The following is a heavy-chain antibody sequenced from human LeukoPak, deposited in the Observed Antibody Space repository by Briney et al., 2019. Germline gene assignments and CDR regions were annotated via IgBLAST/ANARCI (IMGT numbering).Heavy chain of an antibody. CDR1: GFTFSSYW. CDR3: ARDGVLRYFDWFEANYYYCGMDV. Sequence: GGSLRLSCAPSGFTFSSYWMSWVRQAPGKGLEWVANIKKDGSEKYYVDSVRGRFTISRDNAKNLVYLQMNSLRAEDTAVYYCARDGVLRYFDWFEANYYYCGMDVWGQGTTVTVSS. D-gene: IGHD3-9*01. CDR2: IKKDGSEK. V-gene: IGHV3-7*01. J-gene: IGHJ6*02.